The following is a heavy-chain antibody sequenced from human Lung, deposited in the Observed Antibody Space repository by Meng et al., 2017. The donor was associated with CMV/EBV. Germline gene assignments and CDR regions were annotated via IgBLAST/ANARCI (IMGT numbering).Heavy chain of an antibody. V-gene: IGHV3-7*01. J-gene: IGHJ4*02. CDR1: GFTFSSYW. Sequence: GGSLRLSCAASGFTFSSYWMNWVRQAPGKGLEWVANIKQDGSEKYYVDSVKGRFTISRDNAKNSLYLQMNSLRAEDTAVYYCARDPSGGSYHFDYWGQGTXVTVYS. CDR2: IKQDGSEK. CDR3: ARDPSGGSYHFDY. D-gene: IGHD1-26*01.